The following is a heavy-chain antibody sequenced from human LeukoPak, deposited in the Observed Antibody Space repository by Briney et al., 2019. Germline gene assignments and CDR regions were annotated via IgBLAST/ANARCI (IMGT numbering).Heavy chain of an antibody. D-gene: IGHD2/OR15-2a*01. J-gene: IGHJ4*02. Sequence: PSETLSLTCTVSGDSLSSYYWTWIRQPPGKALEWIGYIFYSGSTNYNPSLKSRVTISLDTSKNQFSLKLSSVTAADTAVYYCARRRGYCNSDNCPPRPFDFWGQGTLVAVSS. V-gene: IGHV4-59*12. CDR2: IFYSGST. CDR3: ARRRGYCNSDNCPPRPFDF. CDR1: GDSLSSYY.